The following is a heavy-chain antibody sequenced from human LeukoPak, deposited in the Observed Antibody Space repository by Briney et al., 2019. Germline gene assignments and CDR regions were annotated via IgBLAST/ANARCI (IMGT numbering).Heavy chain of an antibody. J-gene: IGHJ5*02. D-gene: IGHD4-17*01. Sequence: GGSLRLSCGASGFSFSSNTMNWVRQAPGKVLEWVSAISGSGGSTYYADSVKGRFTISRDNSKNTLYLQMNSLRAEDTAVYYCAKDQIYTLDYGEMGLGPWGQGTLVTVSS. V-gene: IGHV3-23*01. CDR2: ISGSGGST. CDR3: AKDQIYTLDYGEMGLGP. CDR1: GFSFSSNT.